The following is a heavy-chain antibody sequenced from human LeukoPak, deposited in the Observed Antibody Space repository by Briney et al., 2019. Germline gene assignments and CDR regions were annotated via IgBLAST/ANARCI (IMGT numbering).Heavy chain of an antibody. D-gene: IGHD5-18*01. CDR2: INTNTGNP. CDR1: GGTFSSYA. CDR3: ARDMGSLKIQTPPDAFDI. V-gene: IGHV7-4-1*02. J-gene: IGHJ3*02. Sequence: GASVKVSCKASGGTFSSYAISWVRQAPGQGLEWMGWINTNTGNPTYAQGFTGRFVFSLDTSVSTAYLQISSLKAEDTAVYYCARDMGSLKIQTPPDAFDIWGQGTMVTVSS.